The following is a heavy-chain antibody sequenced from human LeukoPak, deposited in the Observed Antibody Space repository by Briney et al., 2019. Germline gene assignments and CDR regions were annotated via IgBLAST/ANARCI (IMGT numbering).Heavy chain of an antibody. V-gene: IGHV3-30*02. CDR1: GFTFSSYG. D-gene: IGHD3-22*01. Sequence: PGGSLRLSCAASGFTFSSYGMHWVRQAPGKGLEWVAFIRYDGSNKYYADSVKGRFTISRDNAKNSLYLQMNSLRAEDTAVYYCATNDSPFHWGQGTLVTVSS. CDR3: ATNDSPFH. CDR2: IRYDGSNK. J-gene: IGHJ1*01.